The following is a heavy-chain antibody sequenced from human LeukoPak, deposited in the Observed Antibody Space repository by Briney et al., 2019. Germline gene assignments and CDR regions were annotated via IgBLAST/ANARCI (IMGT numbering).Heavy chain of an antibody. CDR2: ISAYNGNT. D-gene: IGHD3-22*01. J-gene: IGHJ1*01. Sequence: GASVKVSCKASGYTFTSYGISWVRQAPGQGLEWMGWISAYNGNTNYAQKLQGRVTMTTDTSTSTAYMELRSLRSDDTAVYYCARTYYYDSSGSHGDFQHWGQGTLVTVSS. CDR3: ARTYYYDSSGSHGDFQH. CDR1: GYTFTSYG. V-gene: IGHV1-18*01.